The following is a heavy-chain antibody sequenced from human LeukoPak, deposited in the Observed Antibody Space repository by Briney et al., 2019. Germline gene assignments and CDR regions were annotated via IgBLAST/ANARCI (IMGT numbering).Heavy chain of an antibody. D-gene: IGHD3-22*01. J-gene: IGHJ4*02. CDR3: ATSGYRILDY. CDR1: GFTFSSNA. V-gene: IGHV3-30*01. CDR2: ISYDGSNK. Sequence: GGSLRLSCAASGFTFSSNAMHWVRQAPGKGLEWVAVISYDGSNKYYADSVKGRFTISRDNSKNTLYLQMNSLRAEDTAVYYCATSGYRILDYWGQGTLVTVSS.